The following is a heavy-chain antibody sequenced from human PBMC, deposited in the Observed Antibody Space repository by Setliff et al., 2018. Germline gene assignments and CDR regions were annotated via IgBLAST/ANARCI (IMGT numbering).Heavy chain of an antibody. Sequence: SETLSLTCAVYGASFSGTYCSWIRQSPGKGLEWIGAINHTGSPNWIGEINHSGSPNYNPSLKSRVTMSVDTSKNQFSLKLTSVTAADTDVYYCRVWVDMIEVDSWAQGTLVTVSS. D-gene: IGHD3-22*01. CDR1: GASFSGTY. CDR2: INHSGSP. J-gene: IGHJ4*02. V-gene: IGHV4-34*01. CDR3: RVWVDMIEVDS.